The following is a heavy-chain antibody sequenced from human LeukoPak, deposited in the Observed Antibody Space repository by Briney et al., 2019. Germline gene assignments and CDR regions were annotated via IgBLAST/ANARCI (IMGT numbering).Heavy chain of an antibody. CDR3: AKSAVEQQLARTDHGGEGVDY. D-gene: IGHD6-13*01. CDR2: ISYDGSNK. J-gene: IGHJ4*02. CDR1: GFTFSSYG. V-gene: IGHV3-30*18. Sequence: QPGRSLTLSCAASGFTFSSYGMHWVRQAPGKGLEWVAVISYDGSNKYYADSVKGRFTISRDNSKNTLYLQMNSLRAEDTAVYYCAKSAVEQQLARTDHGGEGVDYWGQGTLVTVSS.